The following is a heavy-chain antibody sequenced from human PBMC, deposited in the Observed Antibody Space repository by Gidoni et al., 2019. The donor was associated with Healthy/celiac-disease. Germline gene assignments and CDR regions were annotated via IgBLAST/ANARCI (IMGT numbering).Heavy chain of an antibody. V-gene: IGHV4-34*01. CDR3: ARDRGIVVVPAATGYSSEHTFDP. CDR2: INHSGST. CDR1: GGSFSGYY. D-gene: IGHD2-2*01. Sequence: QVQLQQWGAGLFKPSETLSITCAVYGGSFSGYYWSWIRQPPGKGLEWIGEINHSGSTNYNPSLKNRVTISVDTSKNQFSLKLSSVTAADTAVYYCARDRGIVVVPAATGYSSEHTFDPWGQGTLVTVSS. J-gene: IGHJ5*02.